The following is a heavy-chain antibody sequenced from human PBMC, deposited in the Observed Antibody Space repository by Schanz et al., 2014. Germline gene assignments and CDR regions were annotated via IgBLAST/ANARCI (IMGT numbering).Heavy chain of an antibody. CDR2: IIPVLAIA. CDR1: GGTFSSDT. D-gene: IGHD2-2*02. J-gene: IGHJ6*03. V-gene: IGHV1-69*02. CDR3: AGTYCSSTSCYTGYYYMDV. Sequence: QVQLVQSGAEVKKPGSSVKVSCKASGGTFSSDTFSWVRQAPGQGLEWMGRIIPVLAIADYAQKFQGRVTITADRSTSTAYMELTSLRSEDTAVYYCAGTYCSSTSCYTGYYYMDVWGKGTTVTVSS.